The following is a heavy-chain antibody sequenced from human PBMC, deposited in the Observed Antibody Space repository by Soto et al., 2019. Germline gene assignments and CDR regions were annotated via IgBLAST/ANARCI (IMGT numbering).Heavy chain of an antibody. D-gene: IGHD6-19*01. Sequence: ASVKVSCKASGYIFTSYGISWVRQAPGQGLEWMGWISAYNGNTNYAQKLQGRVTMTTDTSTSTAYMELRSLRSDDTAVYYCARVAAVAGNDAFDIWGQGTMVTVSS. CDR2: ISAYNGNT. J-gene: IGHJ3*02. V-gene: IGHV1-18*04. CDR3: ARVAAVAGNDAFDI. CDR1: GYIFTSYG.